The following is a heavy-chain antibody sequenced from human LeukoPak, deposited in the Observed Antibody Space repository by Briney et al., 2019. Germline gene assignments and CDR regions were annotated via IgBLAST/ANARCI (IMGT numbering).Heavy chain of an antibody. CDR1: GGSISSSSYY. V-gene: IGHV4-39*01. Sequence: PSETLSLTCTVSGGSISSSSYYWGWIRQPPGRGLEWIGSIYYSGSTYYNPSLKSRVTISVDTSKNQFSLKLSSVTAADTAVYYCARRIAVAGTAFDIWGQGTMVTVSP. J-gene: IGHJ3*02. D-gene: IGHD6-19*01. CDR2: IYYSGST. CDR3: ARRIAVAGTAFDI.